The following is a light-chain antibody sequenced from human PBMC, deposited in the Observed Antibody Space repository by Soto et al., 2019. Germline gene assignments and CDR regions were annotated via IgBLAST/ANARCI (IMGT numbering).Light chain of an antibody. CDR3: TSFTTSNTFV. CDR2: DVS. J-gene: IGLJ1*01. CDR1: SNDVGHFNY. V-gene: IGLV2-14*03. Sequence: QSVLAQPASVSGSPGQSITISCTGTSNDVGHFNYVSWFQQHPGKAPKLLIFDVSNWPLGVSDRFSGSKSGNTASLTISGLQPEDEADYYCTSFTTSNTFVFGSGTKVTVL.